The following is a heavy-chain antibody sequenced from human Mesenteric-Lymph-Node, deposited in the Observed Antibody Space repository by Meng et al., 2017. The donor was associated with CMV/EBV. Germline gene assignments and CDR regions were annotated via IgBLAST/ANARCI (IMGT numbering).Heavy chain of an antibody. CDR2: ISWDGGST. CDR1: GFTFDDYT. J-gene: IGHJ4*02. CDR3: ARCSNDFWSGSYYFDY. V-gene: IGHV3-43*01. D-gene: IGHD3-3*01. Sequence: GGSLRLSCVASGFTFDDYTMHWVRQAPGKGLEWVSLISWDGGSTYYADSVKGRFTISRDNSKNTLYLQMNSLRAEDTAVYYCARCSNDFWSGSYYFDYWGQGTLVTVSS.